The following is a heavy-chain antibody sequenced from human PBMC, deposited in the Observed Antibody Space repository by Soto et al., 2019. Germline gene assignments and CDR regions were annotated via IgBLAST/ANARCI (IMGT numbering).Heavy chain of an antibody. V-gene: IGHV3-15*07. D-gene: IGHD1-26*01. CDR1: DSTLINAW. CDR3: TTGMGQYFVH. J-gene: IGHJ4*02. CDR2: VKSKRDGGTT. Sequence: EVQLVESGGGLVQPGGPLRLSCVASDSTLINAWMNWVRQAPGKGLEWVGHVKSKRDGGTTNYAAPVKGRFTISRDDSKNTVSLQMNSLKTEDTAVYHCTTGMGQYFVHWGQGALVTVSS.